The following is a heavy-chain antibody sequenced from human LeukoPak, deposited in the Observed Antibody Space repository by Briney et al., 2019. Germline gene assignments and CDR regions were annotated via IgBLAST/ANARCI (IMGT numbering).Heavy chain of an antibody. CDR3: ARDPSVPGFDY. Sequence: SETLSLTCTVSGYSISSGYYWGWIRQPPGKGLEWIGSIYHSGSTYYNPSLKSRVTISVDTSKNQFSLKLSSVTAADTAVYYCARDPSVPGFDYWGQGTLVTVSS. D-gene: IGHD3-10*01. V-gene: IGHV4-38-2*02. CDR1: GYSISSGYY. CDR2: IYHSGST. J-gene: IGHJ4*02.